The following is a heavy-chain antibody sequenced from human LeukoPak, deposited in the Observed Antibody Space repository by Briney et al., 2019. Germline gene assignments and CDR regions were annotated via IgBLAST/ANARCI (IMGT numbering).Heavy chain of an antibody. V-gene: IGHV3-7*05. CDR1: GFTFSSYW. Sequence: GGSLALSCTASGFTFSSYWMSWVRQAPGKGLEWVATIKQDGSQKEYVESVQGRFTISRDNAKNSLYLHMNRLRAENTAVYYCARDPTVTNFHDAFDIWGQGTLVTVSS. CDR2: IKQDGSQK. D-gene: IGHD4-17*01. CDR3: ARDPTVTNFHDAFDI. J-gene: IGHJ3*02.